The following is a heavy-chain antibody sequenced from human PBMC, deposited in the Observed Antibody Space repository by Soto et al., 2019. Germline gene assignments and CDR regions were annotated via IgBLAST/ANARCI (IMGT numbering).Heavy chain of an antibody. CDR1: GGSFSGYY. Sequence: PSETLSLTCAVYGGSFSGYYWSWIRQPPGKGLEWIGEINHSGSTNYNPSLKSRVTISVDTSKNQFSLKLSSVTAADTAVYYCARGRRVVRGVQRSWFDPWGQGTLVTVSS. CDR3: ARGRRVVRGVQRSWFDP. CDR2: INHSGST. V-gene: IGHV4-34*01. J-gene: IGHJ5*02. D-gene: IGHD3-10*01.